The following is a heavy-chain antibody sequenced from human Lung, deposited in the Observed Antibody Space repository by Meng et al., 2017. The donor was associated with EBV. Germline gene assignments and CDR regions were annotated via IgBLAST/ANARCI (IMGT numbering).Heavy chain of an antibody. CDR2: IIPIFGTA. CDR3: ARDSIAAAGVIDY. D-gene: IGHD6-13*01. V-gene: IGHV1-69*12. Sequence: QVQLVQSGAEVKKPXASVKVSXKASGYTFTIYAIHWVRQAPGQGLEWMGGIIPIFGTANYAQKFQGRVTITADESTSTAYMELSSLRSEDTAVYYCARDSIAAAGVIDYWGQGTLVTVS. J-gene: IGHJ4*02. CDR1: GYTFTIYA.